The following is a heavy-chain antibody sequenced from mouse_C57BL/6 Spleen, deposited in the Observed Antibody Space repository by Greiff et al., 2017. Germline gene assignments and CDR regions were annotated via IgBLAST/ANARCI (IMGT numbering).Heavy chain of an antibody. V-gene: IGHV5-6*01. Sequence: DVHLVESGGDLVKPGGSLKLSCAASGFTFSSYGMSWVRQTPDKRLEWVATISSGGSYTYYPDSVKGRFTISRDNAKNTLYLQMSSLKSEDTAMYYCARRLKDAMDYWGQGTSVTVSS. CDR1: GFTFSSYG. CDR2: ISSGGSYT. J-gene: IGHJ4*01. CDR3: ARRLKDAMDY.